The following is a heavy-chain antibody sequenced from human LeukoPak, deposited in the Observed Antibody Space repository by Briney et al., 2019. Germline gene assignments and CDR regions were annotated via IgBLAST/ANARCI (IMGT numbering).Heavy chain of an antibody. J-gene: IGHJ5*02. V-gene: IGHV3-9*01. CDR3: AKGRDKYQLLSKNWFDP. D-gene: IGHD2-2*01. CDR2: ISWNSGSI. CDR1: GFTLDDYA. Sequence: PGRSLRLSCAASGFTLDDYAMHWVRHAPGKGLVGVLGISWNSGSIGYADSVKGRFTISRDNAKNSLYLQMNSLRAEDTGLFYCAKGRDKYQLLSKNWFDPWGQGTLVTVSS.